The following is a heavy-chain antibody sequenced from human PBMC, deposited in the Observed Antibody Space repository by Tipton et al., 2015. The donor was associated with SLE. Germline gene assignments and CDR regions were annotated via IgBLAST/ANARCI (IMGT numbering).Heavy chain of an antibody. J-gene: IGHJ3*02. V-gene: IGHV4-61*02. CDR1: GDSIMSGGYH. Sequence: TLSLTCTVSGDSIMSGGYHWSWIRQPAGKRLERPEWIGGIYASGITNYSPSLKNRVTISVDTSTNQFSLELASVTAADTAVYYCAGPIRQDGFDIWGQGTMVTVSS. CDR3: AGPIRQDGFDI. CDR2: IYASGIT. D-gene: IGHD2-21*01.